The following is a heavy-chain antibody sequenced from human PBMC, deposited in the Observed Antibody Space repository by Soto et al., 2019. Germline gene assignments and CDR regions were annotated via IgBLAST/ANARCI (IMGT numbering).Heavy chain of an antibody. Sequence: ASVKVSCKASGYTFTGYYMDGVRQAPGQGLEWMGWINPNSGGTNYAQKFQGWVTMTRDTSISTAYMELSRLRSDDTAVYYCARGREYCSSTSCRYFAYWXQGTLVTVSS. V-gene: IGHV1-2*04. J-gene: IGHJ4*02. CDR1: GYTFTGYY. CDR2: INPNSGGT. CDR3: ARGREYCSSTSCRYFAY. D-gene: IGHD2-2*01.